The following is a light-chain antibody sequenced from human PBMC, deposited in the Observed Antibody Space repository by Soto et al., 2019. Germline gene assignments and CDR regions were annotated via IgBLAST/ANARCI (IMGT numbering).Light chain of an antibody. Sequence: EILLTQSPGTLSLSPGERATLSCRASQSIAKNYLAWYQHKPDQAPRLLIYDASSRATGIPDRFTGSGSGTDFTLTISRLEPEDFAVYFCHQCATSPLTFGGGTKVEIK. V-gene: IGKV3-20*01. CDR2: DAS. J-gene: IGKJ4*01. CDR1: QSIAKNY. CDR3: HQCATSPLT.